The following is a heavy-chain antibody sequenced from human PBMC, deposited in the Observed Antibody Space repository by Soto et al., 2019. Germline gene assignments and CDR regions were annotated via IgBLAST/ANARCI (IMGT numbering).Heavy chain of an antibody. CDR3: AHRVNMARGPYNYFGP. D-gene: IGHD3-10*01. CDR1: GFSLTTGVG. J-gene: IGHJ5*02. CDR2: IYWNDEK. V-gene: IGHV2-5*01. Sequence: GSGPTLVNPTQTLTLTCSFSGFSLTTGVGVGWIRQPSGKALEWLAIIYWNDEKLYNPSLKTRLTITKDTSKNQVVLTVTDMDPVDTATYYCAHRVNMARGPYNYFGPWGQGTLVTVSS.